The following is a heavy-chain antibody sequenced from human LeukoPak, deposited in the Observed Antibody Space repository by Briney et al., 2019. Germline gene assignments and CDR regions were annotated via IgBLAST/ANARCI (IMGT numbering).Heavy chain of an antibody. CDR3: ARGGTRYYWYFDL. CDR2: IYTSGST. Sequence: PSETLSLTCTVSGGSISSYYWSWIRQPAGKELEWIGRIYTSGSTNYNPSLNSRLTMSVDTSKNQFSLKLSSVTAADTAVYYCARGGTRYYWYFDLWGRGTLVTVSS. V-gene: IGHV4-4*07. CDR1: GGSISSYY. D-gene: IGHD2-2*01. J-gene: IGHJ2*01.